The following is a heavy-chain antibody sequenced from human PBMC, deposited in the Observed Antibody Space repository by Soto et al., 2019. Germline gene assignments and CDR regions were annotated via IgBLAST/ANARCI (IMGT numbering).Heavy chain of an antibody. CDR2: IYPGDSGT. J-gene: IGHJ1*01. CDR3: ARHDGSSWSPEYFQH. Sequence: LGESLKISCKGSGYSFTSYWIGWVRQMPGKGLEWMGIIYPGDSGTRYSPSFQGQVTISADKSISTAYLQWSSLKASDTAMYYCARHDGSSWSPEYFQHWGQGTLVTVSS. V-gene: IGHV5-51*01. D-gene: IGHD6-13*01. CDR1: GYSFTSYW.